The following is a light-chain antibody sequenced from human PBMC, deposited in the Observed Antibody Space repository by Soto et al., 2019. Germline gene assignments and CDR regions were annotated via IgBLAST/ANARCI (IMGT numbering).Light chain of an antibody. V-gene: IGKV3-20*01. CDR1: QSVSSSY. CDR3: QQYGSSPPIT. CDR2: GAS. Sequence: EIVLTQSPGTLSLSPGERATLSCRASQSVSSSYLAWYQQKPGQAPRLLIYGASSRATGIPDRFSGSGSGTDFNLTISRLEPEDFAVYYCQQYGSSPPITFGQGTRLEFK. J-gene: IGKJ5*01.